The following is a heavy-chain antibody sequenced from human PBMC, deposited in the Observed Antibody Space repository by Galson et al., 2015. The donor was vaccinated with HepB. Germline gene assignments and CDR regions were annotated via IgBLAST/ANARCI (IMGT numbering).Heavy chain of an antibody. Sequence: SVKVSCKASGGTFSSYAISWVRQAPGQGLEWMGGIIPIFGTADYAQKFQGRVTITADESTSTAYMELSSLRSEDTAVYYCARAGYGDYVFDYWGQGTLVTVSS. D-gene: IGHD4-17*01. J-gene: IGHJ4*02. V-gene: IGHV1-69*13. CDR2: IIPIFGTA. CDR3: ARAGYGDYVFDY. CDR1: GGTFSSYA.